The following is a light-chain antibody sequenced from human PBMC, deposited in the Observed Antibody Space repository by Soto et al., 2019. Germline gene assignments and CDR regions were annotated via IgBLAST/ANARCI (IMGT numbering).Light chain of an antibody. J-gene: IGKJ1*01. CDR1: QSVSSSY. V-gene: IGKV3-20*01. CDR3: QKYGSSPRT. Sequence: VLTQSPGTLSLSPGDRATLACRASQSVSSSYLAWYQQKTGQAPRLLIYGASSRATGIPDRLSGSGSGTDLNLTISRLEPEDFAVYYCQKYGSSPRTCGQGTKVDIK. CDR2: GAS.